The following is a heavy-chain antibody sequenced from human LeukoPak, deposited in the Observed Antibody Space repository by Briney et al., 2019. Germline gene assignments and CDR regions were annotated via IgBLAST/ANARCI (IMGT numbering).Heavy chain of an antibody. CDR2: ISNNGGYT. D-gene: IGHD2-15*01. Sequence: GGSLRLSCAASGYTFSSSAMSWVRQAPGKGLEWVSAISNNGGYTYYADSVQGRFTISRDNSKSTLCLQMNSLRAEDTAVYYCAKQLGYCSDGSCYFPYWGQGTLVTVSP. J-gene: IGHJ4*02. V-gene: IGHV3-23*01. CDR1: GYTFSSSA. CDR3: AKQLGYCSDGSCYFPY.